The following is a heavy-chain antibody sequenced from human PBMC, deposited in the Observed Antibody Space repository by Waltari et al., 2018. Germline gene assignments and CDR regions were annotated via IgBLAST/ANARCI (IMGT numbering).Heavy chain of an antibody. V-gene: IGHV4-31*03. CDR2: IYYSGST. D-gene: IGHD3-9*01. J-gene: IGHJ5*02. Sequence: QVQLQESGPGLVKPSQTLSLTCTVSGGSISSGGYYWSWIRQHPGKGLEWIGYIYYSGSTYYNPSLKSRVTISVDTSKNQFSLKLSSVTAADTAVYYCARGQYDILTGYYISVDPWGQGTLVTVSS. CDR1: GGSISSGGYY. CDR3: ARGQYDILTGYYISVDP.